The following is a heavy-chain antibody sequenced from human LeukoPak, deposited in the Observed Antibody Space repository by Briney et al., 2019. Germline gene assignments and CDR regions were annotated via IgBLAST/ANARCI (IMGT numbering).Heavy chain of an antibody. V-gene: IGHV3-23*01. CDR2: ISSSGSDT. CDR3: ARQGEGTTDY. D-gene: IGHD2/OR15-2a*01. Sequence: LAGGSLRLSCAASGFTFNTYGMNWVRQAPGKGLEWVSIISSSGSDTYYADSVKGRFTIARDNPQNTLYLQMNILRADDTAIYYCARQGEGTTDYWGQGTLVTVSS. J-gene: IGHJ4*02. CDR1: GFTFNTYG.